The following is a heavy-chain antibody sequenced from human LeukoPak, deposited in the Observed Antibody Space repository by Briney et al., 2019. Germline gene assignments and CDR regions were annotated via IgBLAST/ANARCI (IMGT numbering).Heavy chain of an antibody. CDR1: GFAFDNFA. Sequence: GGSLRLSCAASGFAFDNFAMHWVRRAPGKGLEWVSGISYNSGGRGYADSVKGRFTISRDNAKNSLYLQMNSLRAEDTAVYYCARRIQGMAPYYFDYWGQGTLVTVSS. CDR2: ISYNSGGR. V-gene: IGHV3-9*01. J-gene: IGHJ4*02. CDR3: ARRIQGMAPYYFDY. D-gene: IGHD5-24*01.